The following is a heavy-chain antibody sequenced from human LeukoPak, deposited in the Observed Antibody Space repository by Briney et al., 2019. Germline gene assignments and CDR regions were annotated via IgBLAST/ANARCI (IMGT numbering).Heavy chain of an antibody. CDR1: GFTFSSYG. Sequence: PGGSLRLSCAASGFTFSSYGMHWVRQAPGKGLEWVAFIRYDGRSKYYADSVRGRFIISRDTSKNTLYLQMNSLKVEDTAVYYCAKDQDLYCSGGSCYSTLDYWGQGTLVTVSS. CDR2: IRYDGRSK. V-gene: IGHV3-30*02. D-gene: IGHD2-15*01. CDR3: AKDQDLYCSGGSCYSTLDY. J-gene: IGHJ4*02.